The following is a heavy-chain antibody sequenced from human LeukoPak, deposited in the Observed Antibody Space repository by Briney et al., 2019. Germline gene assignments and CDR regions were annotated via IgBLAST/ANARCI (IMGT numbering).Heavy chain of an antibody. J-gene: IGHJ4*02. Sequence: GGSLRLSCAASGFTFSGYEMNWVRQAPGKGLEWVSTISSGVITIYYADSVKGRFTISRDNAKNSLSLQMNSLRAEDTAVYYCAKDGDYYGSGSPFDYWGQGTLVTVSS. V-gene: IGHV3-48*03. D-gene: IGHD3-10*01. CDR3: AKDGDYYGSGSPFDY. CDR1: GFTFSGYE. CDR2: ISSGVITI.